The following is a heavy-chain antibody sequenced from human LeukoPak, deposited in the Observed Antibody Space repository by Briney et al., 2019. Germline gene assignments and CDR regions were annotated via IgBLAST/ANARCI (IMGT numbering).Heavy chain of an antibody. V-gene: IGHV3-23*01. CDR3: AKNLFADLSDLDF. CDR1: GLNFSNYG. Sequence: GGSLRLSCGLSGLNFSNYGISWVRQAPGKGLEWVSSINNGGGKRYYADSVRGRITISRDNSKNTVHLELNSLRANDTGVYYCAKNLFADLSDLDFWGQGTLVTVSS. J-gene: IGHJ4*02. D-gene: IGHD2-21*01. CDR2: INNGGGKR.